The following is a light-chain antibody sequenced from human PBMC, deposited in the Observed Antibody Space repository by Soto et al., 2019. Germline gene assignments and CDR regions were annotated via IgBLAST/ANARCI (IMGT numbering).Light chain of an antibody. Sequence: AIQMTQSPSSLSASVGDRVTIYCRASQGIGNALGWYKQKPGKPPKXXSYGASNLQSGVPPRFRGSGSGTEFTLAISSLKPEDSATYYCLQDINYPWTFGQGTKVDIK. CDR3: LQDINYPWT. CDR1: QGIGNA. J-gene: IGKJ1*01. CDR2: GAS. V-gene: IGKV1-6*01.